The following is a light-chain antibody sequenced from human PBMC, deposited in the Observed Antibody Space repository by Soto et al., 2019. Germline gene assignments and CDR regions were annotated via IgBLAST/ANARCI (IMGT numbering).Light chain of an antibody. J-gene: IGKJ2*01. Sequence: DIQMTQSPSSLSASVGDRITITCRASQSVTVYLNWYQQIPGKAPKLLIYAASSLQRWVPSRFSGSGSWTDFTLTISSLQPEDFATYYCQQSYSTPHTFGQGTKLVIK. CDR1: QSVTVY. CDR3: QQSYSTPHT. V-gene: IGKV1-39*01. CDR2: AAS.